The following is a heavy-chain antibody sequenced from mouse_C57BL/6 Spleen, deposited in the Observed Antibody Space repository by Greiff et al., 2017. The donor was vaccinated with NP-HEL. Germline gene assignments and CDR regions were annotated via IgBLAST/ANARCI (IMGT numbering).Heavy chain of an antibody. D-gene: IGHD1-1*01. J-gene: IGHJ4*01. CDR1: GFSLTSYG. CDR2: IWRGGST. Sequence: VKLQESGPGLVQPSQSLSITCTVSGFSLTSYGVHWVRQSPGKGLEWLGVIWRGGSTDSNAAFISRLSISTDNSKSQVFLKMNRLQADDTAIYYCARKGNYYGSSYPYAMDYWGQGTSVTVSS. V-gene: IGHV2-2*01. CDR3: ARKGNYYGSSYPYAMDY.